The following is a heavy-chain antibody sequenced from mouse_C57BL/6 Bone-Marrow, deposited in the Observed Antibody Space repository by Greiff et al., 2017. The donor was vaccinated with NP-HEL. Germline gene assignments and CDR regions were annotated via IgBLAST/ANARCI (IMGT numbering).Heavy chain of an antibody. CDR3: ASLRWLRHGEYYYAMDY. Sequence: QVQLQQSGAELARPGASVKLSCKASGYTFTSYGISWVKQRTGQGLEWIGEIYPRSGNTYYNEKFKGKATLTADKSSSTAYMELRSLTSEDSAVYFCASLRWLRHGEYYYAMDYWGQGTSVTVSS. CDR2: IYPRSGNT. J-gene: IGHJ4*01. D-gene: IGHD2-2*01. CDR1: GYTFTSYG. V-gene: IGHV1-81*01.